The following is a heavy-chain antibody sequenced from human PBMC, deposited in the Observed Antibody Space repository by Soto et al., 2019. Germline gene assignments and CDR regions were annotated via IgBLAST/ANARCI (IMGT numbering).Heavy chain of an antibody. Sequence: GGSLRLSCAASGFTFSSYSMNWVRQAPGKGLEWVSSISSSSSYIYYADSVKGRFTISRDNAKNSLYLQMNSLRAEDTAVYYCARDPLRIRTHVDYWGQGTLVTVSS. CDR3: ARDPLRIRTHVDY. CDR2: ISSSSSYI. J-gene: IGHJ4*02. V-gene: IGHV3-21*01. CDR1: GFTFSSYS.